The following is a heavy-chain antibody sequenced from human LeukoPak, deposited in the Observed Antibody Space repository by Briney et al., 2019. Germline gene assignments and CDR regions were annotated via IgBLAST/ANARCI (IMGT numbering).Heavy chain of an antibody. J-gene: IGHJ4*02. CDR1: GFTFSTYS. CDR3: ARGCSPGTCSPFDY. D-gene: IGHD2-15*01. Sequence: PGGSLRLSCAVSGFTFSTYSMNWVRQAPGKGLEWVSYISSSISTVYYADSVRGRFTISRDNAKNSLYLQMNSLRDEDTAVYYCARGCSPGTCSPFDYWGQGTLVTVSS. CDR2: ISSSISTV. V-gene: IGHV3-48*02.